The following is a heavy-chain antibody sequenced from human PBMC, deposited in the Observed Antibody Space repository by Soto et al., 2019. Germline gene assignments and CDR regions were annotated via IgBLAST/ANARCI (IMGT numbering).Heavy chain of an antibody. V-gene: IGHV3-30-3*01. J-gene: IGHJ4*02. D-gene: IGHD3-9*01. CDR1: GFTFSSYA. CDR2: ISYDGSNK. CDR3: ARGELGLVLRYFDWSPPGDY. Sequence: GGSLRLSCAASGFTFSSYAMHWVRQAPGKGLEWVAVISYDGSNKYYADSVKGRFTISRDNSKNTLYLQMNSLRAEDTAVYYCARGELGLVLRYFDWSPPGDYWGQGTLVTVSS.